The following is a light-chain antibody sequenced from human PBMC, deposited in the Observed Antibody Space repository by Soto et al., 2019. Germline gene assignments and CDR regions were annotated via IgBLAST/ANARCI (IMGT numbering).Light chain of an antibody. Sequence: QSALTQPASVSGSPGQSMTISCTGTSRDVGTYNYDSWYQQYPGEAPKVIIYDVSHRPAGVSNRFSGSQSGTTAYLTIAGLQTQYEADYYCSSYTSATTYVFGTGTKLTVL. CDR3: SSYTSATTYV. V-gene: IGLV2-14*01. J-gene: IGLJ1*01. CDR1: SRDVGTYNY. CDR2: DVS.